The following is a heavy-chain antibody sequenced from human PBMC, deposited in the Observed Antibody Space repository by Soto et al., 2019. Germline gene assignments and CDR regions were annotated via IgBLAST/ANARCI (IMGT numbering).Heavy chain of an antibody. J-gene: IGHJ4*02. CDR1: GGSISSYY. CDR2: IYYSGST. Sequence: QVQLQESGPGLVNPSETLSLTCTVSGGSISSYYWSWIRQPPGKGLEWIGYIYYSGSTNYNPSLKSRVTISVDTSKNQFSLKLSSVTAADTAVYYCARQEYSSSPPHYWGQGTLVTVSS. CDR3: ARQEYSSSPPHY. D-gene: IGHD6-13*01. V-gene: IGHV4-59*08.